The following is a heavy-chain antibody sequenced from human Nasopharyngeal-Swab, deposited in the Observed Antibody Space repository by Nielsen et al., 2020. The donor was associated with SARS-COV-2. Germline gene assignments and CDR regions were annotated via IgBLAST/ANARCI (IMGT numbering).Heavy chain of an antibody. Sequence: GRSLRLSCVASGFAFGDQYMSWIRQAPGQGLEWISYISSSASMRDFADSVKGRFAISRDNIKNSLYLQMNSLRAEDTAVYYCVRHRGATTEIFDYWGQGTLVTVSS. D-gene: IGHD1-26*01. J-gene: IGHJ4*02. V-gene: IGHV3-11*01. CDR1: GFAFGDQY. CDR2: ISSSASMR. CDR3: VRHRGATTEIFDY.